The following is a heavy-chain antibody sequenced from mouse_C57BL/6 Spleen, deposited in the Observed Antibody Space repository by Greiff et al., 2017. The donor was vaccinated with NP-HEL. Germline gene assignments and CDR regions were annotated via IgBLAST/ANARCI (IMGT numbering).Heavy chain of an antibody. J-gene: IGHJ1*03. CDR1: GFTFSDYG. V-gene: IGHV5-17*01. D-gene: IGHD1-1*01. CDR3: ARSRSSSYGYFDV. CDR2: ISSGSSTI. Sequence: EVQGVESGGGLVKPGGSLKLSCAASGFTFSDYGMHWVRQAPEKGLEWVAYISSGSSTIYYADTVKGRFTISRDNAKNTLFLQMTSLRSEDTAMYYCARSRSSSYGYFDVWGTGTTVTVSS.